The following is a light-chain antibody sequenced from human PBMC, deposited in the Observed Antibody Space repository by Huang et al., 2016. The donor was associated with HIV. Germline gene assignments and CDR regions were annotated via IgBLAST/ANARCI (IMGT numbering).Light chain of an antibody. CDR3: QQYDDWPPYT. CDR1: QRVSIN. Sequence: EVVMTQSPATLSVSPGERATLSCRASQRVSINVAWYQQKPGQAPSLLIYGASTRATGIPARFSCSGSGTEFTLTISGLQSEDYAVYFCQQYDDWPPYTFGQGTKLEIK. CDR2: GAS. V-gene: IGKV3-15*01. J-gene: IGKJ2*01.